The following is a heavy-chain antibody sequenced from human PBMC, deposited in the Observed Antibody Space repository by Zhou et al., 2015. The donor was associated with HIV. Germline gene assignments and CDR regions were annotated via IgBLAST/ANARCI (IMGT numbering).Heavy chain of an antibody. J-gene: IGHJ4*02. D-gene: IGHD2-2*01. CDR2: IIPIFGTA. CDR1: GGSFSSYA. V-gene: IGHV1-69*01. Sequence: QVQLVQSGAEVKKPGSSVKVSCKASGGSFSSYAISWVRQAPGQGLEWMGGIIPIFGTANYAQKFQGRVTIIADESTSIAYMELSSLRSEDTAVYYCARDCDYCSSTSCPIICFDYWGQGTLVTVSS. CDR3: ARDCDYCSSTSCPIICFDY.